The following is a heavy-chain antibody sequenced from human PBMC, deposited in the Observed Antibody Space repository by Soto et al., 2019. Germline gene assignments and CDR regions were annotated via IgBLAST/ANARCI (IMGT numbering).Heavy chain of an antibody. Sequence: SGPTLVNPTQTLTLTCTFSGFSLSTSGMCVSWIRQPPGKALEWLARIYWDDDKYYSTSLKTRLTISKDTSKNQVVLTITNMDPVDTATYYCARLNVAGEAGGSGSFYSYYGMDVRGQGTTVTVS. CDR3: ARLNVAGEAGGSGSFYSYYGMDV. D-gene: IGHD3-10*01. CDR2: IYWDDDK. CDR1: GFSLSTSGMC. J-gene: IGHJ6*02. V-gene: IGHV2-70*11.